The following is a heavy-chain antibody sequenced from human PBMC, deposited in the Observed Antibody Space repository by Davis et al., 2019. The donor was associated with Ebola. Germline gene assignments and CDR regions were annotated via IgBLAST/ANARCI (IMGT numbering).Heavy chain of an antibody. CDR1: GFTFSDYY. D-gene: IGHD3-10*01. Sequence: GESLKISCAASGFTFSDYYMSWIRQAPGKGLEWVSYISSSGSTIYYADSVKGRFTISRDNAKNSLYLQMNSLRAEDTAVYYCARDRTMVRGVITLKNYYYGMDVWGQGTTVTVSS. J-gene: IGHJ6*02. CDR3: ARDRTMVRGVITLKNYYYGMDV. V-gene: IGHV3-11*01. CDR2: ISSSGSTI.